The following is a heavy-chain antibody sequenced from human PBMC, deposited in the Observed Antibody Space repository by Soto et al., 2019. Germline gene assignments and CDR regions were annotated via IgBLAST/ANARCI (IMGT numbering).Heavy chain of an antibody. CDR2: IYYSGST. CDR1: GGSISSGGYY. V-gene: IGHV4-31*03. D-gene: IGHD5-18*01. J-gene: IGHJ4*01. Sequence: ASDTLSLTCTVSGGSISSGGYYWSWIRQHPGKGLEWIGYIYYSGSTYYNPSLKSRVTISVDTSKNQFSLKLSSVTAADTAVYYCARAIQLWFRDSYYFDHWGPGSLGTVSS. CDR3: ARAIQLWFRDSYYFDH.